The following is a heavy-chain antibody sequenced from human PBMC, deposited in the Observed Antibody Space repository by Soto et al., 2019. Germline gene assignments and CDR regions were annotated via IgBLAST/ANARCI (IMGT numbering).Heavy chain of an antibody. CDR3: ARAITMVRGVIITISGWFDP. CDR2: IYYSGST. V-gene: IGHV4-59*01. J-gene: IGHJ5*02. CDR1: GGSISSYY. D-gene: IGHD3-10*01. Sequence: SETLSLTCTVSGGSISSYYWSWIRQPPGKGLEWIGYIYYSGSTNYNPSLKSRVTISVDTSKNQFSLKLSSVTAADTAVYYCARAITMVRGVIITISGWFDPWGQGTLVTVSS.